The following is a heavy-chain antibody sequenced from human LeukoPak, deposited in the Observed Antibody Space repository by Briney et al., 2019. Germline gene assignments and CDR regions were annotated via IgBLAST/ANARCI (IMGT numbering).Heavy chain of an antibody. CDR2: LYPGVSP. J-gene: IGHJ6*03. V-gene: IGHV4-4*07. Sequence: PSGTLSLTCTVSGGPIYSYYWSWIRQTAGKGLEWIGRLYPGVSPNYNPSLKSRVTMSVDTSKKQFALKLNTVTDADTAVYYCARLRFYDSTGYPPGHHMDVWEKGTTVTVSS. CDR1: GGPIYSYY. D-gene: IGHD3-22*01. CDR3: ARLRFYDSTGYPPGHHMDV.